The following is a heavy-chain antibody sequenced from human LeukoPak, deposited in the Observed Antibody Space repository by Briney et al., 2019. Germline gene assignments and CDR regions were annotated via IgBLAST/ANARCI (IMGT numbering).Heavy chain of an antibody. CDR3: ARAPKSVVVAATSWFDP. CDR2: MNPNRGNT. J-gene: IGHJ5*02. CDR1: GYTFTSYD. D-gene: IGHD2-15*01. V-gene: IGHV1-8*01. Sequence: ASVKVSCKASGYTFTSYDINWVRQATGQGLEWMGWMNPNRGNTGYAQKFQGRVTMTRNTSIRPAYMELSSLRSEDTAVYYCARAPKSVVVAATSWFDPWGQGTLVTVSS.